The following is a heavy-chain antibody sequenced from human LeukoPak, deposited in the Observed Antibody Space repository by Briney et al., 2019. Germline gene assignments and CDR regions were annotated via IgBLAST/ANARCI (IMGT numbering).Heavy chain of an antibody. CDR1: GYTFTNYY. V-gene: IGHV1-2*02. Sequence: ASVKVSCKASGYTFTNYYIHWVRQAPGQGLEWMGWINPNSGGTNYAQKFQGRVTMTRDTSISTAYMELRRLRSDDTAVYYCARDRSNYYGMDVWGQGTTVTVSS. J-gene: IGHJ6*02. CDR3: ARDRSNYYGMDV. CDR2: INPNSGGT.